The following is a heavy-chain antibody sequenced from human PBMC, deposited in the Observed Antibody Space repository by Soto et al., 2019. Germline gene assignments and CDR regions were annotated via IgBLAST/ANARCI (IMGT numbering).Heavy chain of an antibody. CDR1: GFTVSSNY. CDR2: IYSGGST. V-gene: IGHV3-66*01. Sequence: EVQLVESGGGLVQPGGSLRLSCAASGFTVSSNYMSWVRQAPGKGLEWVSVIYSGGSTYYADYVKGRFTISRDNSKNSLYLQMNSLSAEDRAVYYCARESSYNWYFDLWGRGTLVTVSS. CDR3: ARESSYNWYFDL. J-gene: IGHJ2*01. D-gene: IGHD2-2*02.